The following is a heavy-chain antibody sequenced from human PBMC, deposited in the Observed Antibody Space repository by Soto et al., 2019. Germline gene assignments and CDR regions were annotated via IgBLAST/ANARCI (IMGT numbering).Heavy chain of an antibody. CDR3: ARDRRIAAAGNPGY. J-gene: IGHJ4*02. Sequence: QVQLVESGGGVVQPGRSLRLSCAASGFTFSSYGMHWVRQAPGKGLEWVAVIWYDGSNKYYADSVKGRFTISRDNSKNTLYLQMNSLRAEDTAVYYCARDRRIAAAGNPGYWGQGTLVTVSS. CDR2: IWYDGSNK. CDR1: GFTFSSYG. D-gene: IGHD6-13*01. V-gene: IGHV3-33*01.